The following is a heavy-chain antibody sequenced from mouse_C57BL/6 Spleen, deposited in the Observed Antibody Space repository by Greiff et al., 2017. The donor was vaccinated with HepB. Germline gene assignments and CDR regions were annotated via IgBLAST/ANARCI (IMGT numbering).Heavy chain of an antibody. CDR1: GFSLTSYA. V-gene: IGHV2-9-1*01. Sequence: VHLVESGPGLVAPSQSLSITCTISGFSLTSYAISWVRQPPGKGLEWLGVIWTGGGTNYNSALKSRLSISKDNSKSQVFLKMNSLQTDDTARYYCARGILSPYYAMDYWGQGTSVTVSS. CDR3: ARGILSPYYAMDY. CDR2: IWTGGGT. J-gene: IGHJ4*01.